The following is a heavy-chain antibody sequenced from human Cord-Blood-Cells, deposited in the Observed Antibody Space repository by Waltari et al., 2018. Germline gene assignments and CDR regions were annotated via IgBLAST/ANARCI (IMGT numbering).Heavy chain of an antibody. CDR3: ASTIGSYYDY. J-gene: IGHJ4*02. D-gene: IGHD1-26*01. CDR2: IYSGGST. V-gene: IGHV3-53*04. CDR1: GFNVSRQY. Sequence: EVQLVESGGGLVQPGGSLRLSCAASGFNVSRQYMSWVRQAPGKGLEWVSVIYSGGSTYYADSVKCRFTISRHNSKNTLYLQMNSLRAEDTAVYYCASTIGSYYDYWGQGTLVTVSS.